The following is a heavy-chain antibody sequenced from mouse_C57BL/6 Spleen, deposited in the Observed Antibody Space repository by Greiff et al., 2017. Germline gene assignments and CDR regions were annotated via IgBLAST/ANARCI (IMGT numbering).Heavy chain of an antibody. CDR1: GYTFTSYG. J-gene: IGHJ3*01. CDR3: ASEPGGWEAY. D-gene: IGHD3-3*01. V-gene: IGHV1-81*01. Sequence: VQLQQSGAELARPGASVKLSCKASGYTFTSYGISWVKQRTGQGLEWIGEIYPRSGNTYYNEKFKGKATLTADKSSSTAYMELRSLTSEDSAVYFCASEPGGWEAYWGQGTLVTVSA. CDR2: IYPRSGNT.